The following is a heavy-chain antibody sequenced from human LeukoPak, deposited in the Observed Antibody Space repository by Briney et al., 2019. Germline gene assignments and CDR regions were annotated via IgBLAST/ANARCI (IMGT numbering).Heavy chain of an antibody. D-gene: IGHD1-14*01. CDR2: IYYSGSN. CDR3: ARDETAFDP. Sequence: SETLSLTCTVSGGSISSYYWSWLRHPPGKGLEWLGYIYYSGSNNYNPSLKSRVTISGDTSKNQFSLKLSSVTAADTAVYYCARDETAFDPWGQGTLVTVSS. V-gene: IGHV4-59*01. J-gene: IGHJ5*02. CDR1: GGSISSYY.